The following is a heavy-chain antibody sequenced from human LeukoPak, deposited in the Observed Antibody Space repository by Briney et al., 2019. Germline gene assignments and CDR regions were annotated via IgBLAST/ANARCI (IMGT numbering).Heavy chain of an antibody. CDR1: GGSISSYY. J-gene: IGHJ4*02. CDR2: IYYSGST. D-gene: IGHD3-22*01. V-gene: IGHV4-59*08. Sequence: SETLSLTCTVSGGSISSYYWSWIRQPPGKGLEWIGYIYYSGSTNYNPSLKSRVTISVDTSKNQFSLKLSSVTVADTAVYYCARHKDYDSSGYFDYWGQGTLVTVSS. CDR3: ARHKDYDSSGYFDY.